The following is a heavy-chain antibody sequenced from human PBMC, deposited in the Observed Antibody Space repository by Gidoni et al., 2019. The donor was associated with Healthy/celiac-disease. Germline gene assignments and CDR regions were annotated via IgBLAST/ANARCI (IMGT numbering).Heavy chain of an antibody. V-gene: IGHV4-34*01. Sequence: QVQLQQWGAGLLTPSETLSPTCAVYGGSFSGYYWSWIRQPPGKGLEWIGEINHSGSTNYNPSLKSRVTISVDTSKNQFSLKLSSVTAADTAVYYCAGGRSRGGVAEDYWGQGTLVTVSS. D-gene: IGHD3-16*01. CDR1: GGSFSGYY. CDR2: INHSGST. CDR3: AGGRSRGGVAEDY. J-gene: IGHJ4*02.